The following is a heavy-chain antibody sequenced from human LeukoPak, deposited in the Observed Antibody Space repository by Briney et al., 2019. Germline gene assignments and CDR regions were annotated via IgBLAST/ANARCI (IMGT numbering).Heavy chain of an antibody. V-gene: IGHV1-69*13. CDR2: FIPIFGTP. CDR1: GGTVSSDD. D-gene: IGHD6-19*01. CDR3: ARRSSGWYSWFDP. Sequence: GASVKVSCKASGGTVSSDDISWVRQAPGQGLEWMGGFIPIFGTPNYAQKFQGRVTITADESTSTAYMELSSLRSEDTAVYYCARRSSGWYSWFDPWGQGTLVTVSS. J-gene: IGHJ5*02.